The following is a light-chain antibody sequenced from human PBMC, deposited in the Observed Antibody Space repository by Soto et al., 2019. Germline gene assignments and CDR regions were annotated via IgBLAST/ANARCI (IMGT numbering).Light chain of an antibody. J-gene: IGKJ5*01. V-gene: IGKV3D-20*02. CDR2: GAS. Sequence: EIVLTQSPGTLSLSPGERATLSCRAGQSVSNSYLAWYQQKPGQAPRLLISGASSRATGIPDRFSGSGSGTDFTLTISRLEPEDFAVYYCQQHNNWPITFGQGTRLEIK. CDR3: QQHNNWPIT. CDR1: QSVSNSY.